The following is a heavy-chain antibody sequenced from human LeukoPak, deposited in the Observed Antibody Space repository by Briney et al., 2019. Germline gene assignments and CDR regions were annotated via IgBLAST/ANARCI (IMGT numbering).Heavy chain of an antibody. CDR3: ARNTSGFKLGDAFDI. V-gene: IGHV3-23*01. CDR1: GFTFSSYA. D-gene: IGHD3-22*01. J-gene: IGHJ3*02. Sequence: GGSLRLSCAASGFTFSSYAMTWVRQAPGKGLEWISAISGSAYSTSYADSVKGRFTISRDNSKNTLYLQMNSLRAEDTAIYYCARNTSGFKLGDAFDIWGQGTMVTVSS. CDR2: ISGSAYST.